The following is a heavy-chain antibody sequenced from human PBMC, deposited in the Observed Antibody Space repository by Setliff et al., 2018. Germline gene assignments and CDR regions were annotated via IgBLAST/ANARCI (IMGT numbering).Heavy chain of an antibody. V-gene: IGHV3-23*01. CDR2: ISGSGGST. J-gene: IGHJ4*02. CDR3: VKGTAHESRDFDY. CDR1: GFTFRSYA. D-gene: IGHD5-18*01. Sequence: GSLRLSCAASGFTFRSYAMNWIRQAPGKGLEWVSAISGSGGSTYYADSVKGRFTISRDSSRNTLYLQMNSLRADDTAVYFCVKGTAHESRDFDYWGQGTLVTVSS.